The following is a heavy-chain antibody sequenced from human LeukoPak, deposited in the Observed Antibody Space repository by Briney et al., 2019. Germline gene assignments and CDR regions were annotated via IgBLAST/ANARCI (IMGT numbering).Heavy chain of an antibody. CDR3: VREWFGELI. V-gene: IGHV3-7*01. CDR1: GFTFGSSW. D-gene: IGHD3-10*01. Sequence: GGSLRLSCAASGFTFGSSWMSWVRQAPGKGLEWVANIGQDGGEKYYMDSVKGRFTISRDNAKNSLYLQTNSLRAEGTAVYYCVREWFGELIWGQGTLVTVSS. J-gene: IGHJ4*02. CDR2: IGQDGGEK.